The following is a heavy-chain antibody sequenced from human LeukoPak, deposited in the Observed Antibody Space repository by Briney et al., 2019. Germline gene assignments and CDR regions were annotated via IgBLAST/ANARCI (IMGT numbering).Heavy chain of an antibody. J-gene: IGHJ4*02. CDR3: ARDYDFSTGYYMLPLH. CDR2: INPNSGGT. CDR1: VYTFTATY. V-gene: IGHV1-2*02. Sequence: ASVKVSLKSSVYTFTATYNHWRRDAPGQGLEWMGWINPNSGGTNYAQKFQGRVTMTRDSSISTAYMELSRLRSDDTAVYYCARDYDFSTGYYMLPLHWRRETLVTVSS. D-gene: IGHD3-3*01.